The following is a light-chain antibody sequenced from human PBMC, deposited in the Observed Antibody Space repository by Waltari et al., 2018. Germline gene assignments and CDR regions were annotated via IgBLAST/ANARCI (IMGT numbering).Light chain of an antibody. CDR3: AAWDDSLNVVL. V-gene: IGLV1-44*01. Sequence: QSVLTQPPSASGTPGQRVTISCSGSSSNIRSNTLNWYQQLPGTAPKLLIYTNNQRPSGVPDRFSGSKSGTSASLAISGLQSEDEADYYCAAWDDSLNVVLFGGGTKLTVL. CDR2: TNN. J-gene: IGLJ2*01. CDR1: SSNIRSNT.